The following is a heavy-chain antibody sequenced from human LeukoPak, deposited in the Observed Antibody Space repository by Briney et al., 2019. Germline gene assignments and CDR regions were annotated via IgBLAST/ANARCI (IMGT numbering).Heavy chain of an antibody. Sequence: SETLSLTCAVYGGSFSGYYWSWIRQPPGKGLEWIGEINHSGSTNYNPSLKSRVTISVDTSKNQLSLKLSSVTAADTAVYYCARADSSGLFDAFDIWGQGTMVTVSS. V-gene: IGHV4-34*01. CDR2: INHSGST. D-gene: IGHD3-22*01. J-gene: IGHJ3*02. CDR1: GGSFSGYY. CDR3: ARADSSGLFDAFDI.